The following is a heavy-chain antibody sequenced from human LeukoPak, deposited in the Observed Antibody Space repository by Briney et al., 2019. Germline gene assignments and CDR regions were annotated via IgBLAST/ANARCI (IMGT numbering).Heavy chain of an antibody. CDR3: ASQYCSSTSCYIRGAFDI. J-gene: IGHJ3*02. Sequence: GESLKISCKGSGYSFTSYWIGWVRQMPGKGLEWMGIIYPGDSDTRYSPSFQGQVTISADKSISTAYLQWSSLEASDTAMYYCASQYCSSTSCYIRGAFDIWGQGTMVTVSS. D-gene: IGHD2-2*02. V-gene: IGHV5-51*01. CDR2: IYPGDSDT. CDR1: GYSFTSYW.